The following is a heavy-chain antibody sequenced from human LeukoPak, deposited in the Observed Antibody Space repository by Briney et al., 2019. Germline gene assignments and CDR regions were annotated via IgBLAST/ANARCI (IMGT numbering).Heavy chain of an antibody. Sequence: SETLSLTCTVSGDSISSSSYYWGWIRQPPGKGLEWIGRIYTSGSTNYNPSLKSRVTMSVDTSKNQFSLKLSSVTAADTAVYYCARTRGYYDSSGYYDWFDPWGQGTLVTVSS. D-gene: IGHD3-22*01. V-gene: IGHV4-61*05. J-gene: IGHJ5*02. CDR2: IYTSGST. CDR3: ARTRGYYDSSGYYDWFDP. CDR1: GDSISSSSYY.